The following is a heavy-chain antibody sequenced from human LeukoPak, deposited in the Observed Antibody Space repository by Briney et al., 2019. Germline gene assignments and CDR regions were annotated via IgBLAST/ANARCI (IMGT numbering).Heavy chain of an antibody. J-gene: IGHJ5*02. Sequence: PSQTVSLTCTVSGGSVRNGGYYWTWIRQHPGNGLEWIAYIEYSGSTYYNPSLKSRVTLSVDTSKNQFSLKLSSVTAADTAVYYCAREGRWFGDFRTFDPWGQGTLVTVSS. CDR3: AREGRWFGDFRTFDP. CDR2: IEYSGST. D-gene: IGHD3-10*01. CDR1: GGSVRNGGYY. V-gene: IGHV4-31*03.